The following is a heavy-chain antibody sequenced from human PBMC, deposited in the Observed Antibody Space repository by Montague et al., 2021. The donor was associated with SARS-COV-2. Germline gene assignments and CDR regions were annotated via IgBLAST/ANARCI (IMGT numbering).Heavy chain of an antibody. CDR2: TFYSGST. V-gene: IGHV4-59*01. D-gene: IGHD5-24*01. CDR1: GDSINNYY. Sequence: SETLSLTCTVSGDSINNYYWSWIWQPPGKGLERIGNTFYSGSTMYNPSLKSRVTITVDTSKNQFSLNLSSVTAADSAVYFCARLSGYNPFDAFDLWGPGTMVTVSS. J-gene: IGHJ3*01. CDR3: ARLSGYNPFDAFDL.